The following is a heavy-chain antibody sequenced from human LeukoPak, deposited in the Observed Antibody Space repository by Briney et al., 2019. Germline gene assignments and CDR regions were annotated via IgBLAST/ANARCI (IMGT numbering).Heavy chain of an antibody. CDR3: ATQRSSSSRYYYYYMDV. V-gene: IGHV1-69*05. J-gene: IGHJ6*03. CDR1: GGTFSSYA. CDR2: IIPIFGTA. D-gene: IGHD6-6*01. Sequence: ASVKVSCKASGGTFSSYAISWVRQAPGQGLEWMGGIIPIFGTANYAQKFQGRVTITTDESTSTAYMELSSLRSEDTAVYYCATQRSSSSRYYYYYMDVWGKGTTVTVSS.